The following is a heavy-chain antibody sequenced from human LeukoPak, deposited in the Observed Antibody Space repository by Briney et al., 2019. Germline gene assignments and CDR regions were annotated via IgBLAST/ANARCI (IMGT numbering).Heavy chain of an antibody. V-gene: IGHV1-18*01. CDR3: ARAEYQLPYYYYGMDV. D-gene: IGHD2-2*01. Sequence: GASVKVSCKASGYTFTSYGISWVRQAPGQWLEWMGWISAYNGNTKYAQKFQGRVTITADESTSTAYMELSSLRSEDTAVYYCARAEYQLPYYYYGMDVWGQGTTVTVSS. CDR2: ISAYNGNT. CDR1: GYTFTSYG. J-gene: IGHJ6*02.